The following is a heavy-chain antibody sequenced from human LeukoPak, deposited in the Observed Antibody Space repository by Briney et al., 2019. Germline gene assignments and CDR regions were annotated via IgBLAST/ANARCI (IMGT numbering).Heavy chain of an antibody. CDR3: ARTPGIAVAGTGYFDY. J-gene: IGHJ4*02. D-gene: IGHD6-19*01. Sequence: GGSLRLSCAASGFIFSDYYMTWIRQAPGKGLEWVSYITSSGSSTYYADSVKGRFTISRDNAKNSLYLQMNSLRAEDTAAYYCARTPGIAVAGTGYFDYWGQGTLVAVSS. CDR2: ITSSGSST. CDR1: GFIFSDYY. V-gene: IGHV3-11*01.